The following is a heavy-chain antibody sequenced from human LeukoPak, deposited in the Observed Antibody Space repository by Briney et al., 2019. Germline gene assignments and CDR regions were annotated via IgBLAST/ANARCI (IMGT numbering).Heavy chain of an antibody. Sequence: GASVKVSCKASGYTFTNYGLNCVRQGPGQGLEWMGGINTNTGNPTYAQGFTGRFVFSLDTSVSTAYLQINTLKTEDTAVYYCARGQDYFDSSGYFPVVRHWGQGTLVTVSS. CDR2: INTNTGNP. D-gene: IGHD3-22*01. V-gene: IGHV7-4-1*02. CDR1: GYTFTNYG. J-gene: IGHJ4*02. CDR3: ARGQDYFDSSGYFPVVRH.